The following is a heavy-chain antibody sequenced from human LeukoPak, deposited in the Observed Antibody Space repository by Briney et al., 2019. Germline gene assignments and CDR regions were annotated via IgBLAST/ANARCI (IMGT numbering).Heavy chain of an antibody. CDR2: IYYSGST. D-gene: IGHD2-2*02. CDR3: ARGYTA. Sequence: SETLSLTCTVSGGSISGYYWSWIRQPPGKGLEWIGYIYYSGSTNYNPSLKSRVTISVDTSKNQFSLKLSSVTAADTAVYYCARGYTAWGQGTLVTVSS. CDR1: GGSISGYY. J-gene: IGHJ5*02. V-gene: IGHV4-59*01.